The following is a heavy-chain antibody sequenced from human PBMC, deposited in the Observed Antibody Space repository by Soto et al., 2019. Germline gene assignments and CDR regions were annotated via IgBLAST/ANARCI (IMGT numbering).Heavy chain of an antibody. CDR1: GFTFSNYW. CDR3: ARGHGWGLDV. Sequence: EVQLVESGGGLVQPGGSLRLSCAASGFTFSNYWMHWVRQASGKGLVWVSHMNTDGSSTNYADSVKGRFTISRDNAKNTLYLQMNSLRAEDTAVYYCARGHGWGLDVWGQGTTVTVSS. J-gene: IGHJ6*02. CDR2: MNTDGSST. D-gene: IGHD4-17*01. V-gene: IGHV3-74*01.